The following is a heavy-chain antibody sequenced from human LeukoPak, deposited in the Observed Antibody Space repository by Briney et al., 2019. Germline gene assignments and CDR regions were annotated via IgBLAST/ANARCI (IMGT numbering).Heavy chain of an antibody. V-gene: IGHV4-30-2*01. J-gene: IGHJ4*02. CDR2: IYHSGST. CDR1: GGSISSGGYY. Sequence: PSETLSLTCIVSGGSISSGGYYWSWIRQPPGRGLEWIGYIYHSGSTYYNPSLKSRVTISVDRSKNQFSLKLSSVTAADTAVYYCARDGLGWSGYSDYWGQGTLVTVSS. D-gene: IGHD3-3*01. CDR3: ARDGLGWSGYSDY.